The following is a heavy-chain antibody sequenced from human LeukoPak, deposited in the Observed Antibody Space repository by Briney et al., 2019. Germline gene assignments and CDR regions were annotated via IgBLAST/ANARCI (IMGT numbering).Heavy chain of an antibody. V-gene: IGHV3-21*04. D-gene: IGHD3-22*01. CDR1: GFTFSSYS. Sequence: GGSLRLSCAASGFTFSSYSMNWVRQAPGKGLEWVSSISSSSSYIYYADSVKGRFTISRDNAKNSLYLQMNSLRAEDTAVYYCAKLTHYYDSSTYFDYWGQGTLVTVSS. CDR3: AKLTHYYDSSTYFDY. J-gene: IGHJ4*02. CDR2: ISSSSSYI.